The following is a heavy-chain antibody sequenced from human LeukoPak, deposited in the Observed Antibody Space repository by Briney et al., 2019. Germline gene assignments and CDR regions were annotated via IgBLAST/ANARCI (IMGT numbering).Heavy chain of an antibody. CDR2: INAGNGNT. CDR1: GYTFTSYA. CDR3: ARVRAPAPYYYDSSANGHPIDY. D-gene: IGHD3-22*01. V-gene: IGHV1-3*01. Sequence: ASVMVSCKASGYTFTSYAMHWVRQAPGQRLEWMGWINAGNGNTKYSQKFQGRVTITRDTSASTAYMELSSLRSEDTAVYYCARVRAPAPYYYDSSANGHPIDYWGQGTLVTVSS. J-gene: IGHJ4*02.